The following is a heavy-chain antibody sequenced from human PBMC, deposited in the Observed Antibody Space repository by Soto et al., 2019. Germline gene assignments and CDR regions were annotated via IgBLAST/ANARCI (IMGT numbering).Heavy chain of an antibody. CDR1: GGSMSSSSYY. V-gene: IGHV4-39*01. J-gene: IGHJ3*02. D-gene: IGHD1-26*01. CDR2: MYYSGNI. Sequence: QLQLQESGPGLVKPSETLSLTCIVSGGSMSSSSYYWGWIRQPPGKGLEWIGTMYYSGNIYYNPSLKSRVTVSTDTSKNQCSLKLSSVTAADTAVYYCARQGDKGRAFDIWGQGTMVTVSS. CDR3: ARQGDKGRAFDI.